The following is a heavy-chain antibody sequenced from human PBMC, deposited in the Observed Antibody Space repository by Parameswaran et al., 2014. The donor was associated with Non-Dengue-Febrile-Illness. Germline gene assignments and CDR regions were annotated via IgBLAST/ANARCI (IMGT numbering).Heavy chain of an antibody. CDR3: ARGGLLWNQWFPGWFDP. Sequence: WIRQSPSRGLEWLGRTYYRSKWYNDYAISVKSRITINPDTSKNQFSLQLNSVTPEDTAVYYCARGGLLWNQWFPGWFDPWGQGTLVHRLL. CDR2: TYYRSKWYN. V-gene: IGHV6-1*01. D-gene: IGHD2-21*01. J-gene: IGHJ5*02.